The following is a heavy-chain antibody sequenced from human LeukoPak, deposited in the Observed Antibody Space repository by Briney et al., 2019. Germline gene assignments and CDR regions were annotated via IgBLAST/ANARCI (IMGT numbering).Heavy chain of an antibody. V-gene: IGHV3-7*01. Sequence: PGGSLRLSCAASGFTFSSYWMSWVCQAPGKGLEWVANIKQDGSEKYYVDSVKGRFTISRDNAKNSLYLQMNSLRAEDTAVYYCAREGFGEYYGSGSYYRDYFDYWGQGTLVTVSS. D-gene: IGHD3-10*01. CDR2: IKQDGSEK. CDR1: GFTFSSYW. CDR3: AREGFGEYYGSGSYYRDYFDY. J-gene: IGHJ4*02.